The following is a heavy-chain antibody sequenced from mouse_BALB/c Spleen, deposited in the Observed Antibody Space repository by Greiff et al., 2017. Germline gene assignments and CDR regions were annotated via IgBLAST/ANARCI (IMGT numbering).Heavy chain of an antibody. CDR2: INPSNGRT. D-gene: IGHD1-2*01. V-gene: IGHV1S81*02. Sequence: QVQLKQPGAELVKPGASVKLSCKASGYTFTSYWMHWVKQRPGQGLEWIGEINPSNGRTNYNEKFKSKATLTVDKSSSTAYMQLSSLTSEDSAVYYCARRRNYGLAYWGQGTLVTVSA. J-gene: IGHJ3*01. CDR1: GYTFTSYW. CDR3: ARRRNYGLAY.